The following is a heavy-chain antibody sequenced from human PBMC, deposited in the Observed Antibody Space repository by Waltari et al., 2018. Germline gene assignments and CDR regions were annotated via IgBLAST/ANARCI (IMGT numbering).Heavy chain of an antibody. V-gene: IGHV3-23*04. J-gene: IGHJ4*02. CDR2: ISGSGGST. D-gene: IGHD6-13*01. Sequence: VQLVQSGAEVKKPGASVKVSCKASGYTFSGSAMHWVRQASGKGLEWVSAISGSGGSTYYADSVKGRFTISRDNSKNTLYLQMNSLRAEDTAVYYCAKDLNAADPDYWGQGTLVTVSS. CDR1: GYTFSGSA. CDR3: AKDLNAADPDY.